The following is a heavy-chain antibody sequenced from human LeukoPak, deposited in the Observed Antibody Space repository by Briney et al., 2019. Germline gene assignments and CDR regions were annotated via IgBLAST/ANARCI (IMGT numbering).Heavy chain of an antibody. J-gene: IGHJ4*02. CDR2: ISWDGGST. D-gene: IGHD5-18*01. V-gene: IGHV3-43*01. CDR3: AKGGRGYSYGPLDY. Sequence: GGSLRLSCAASGFTFDDHTMHWVRQAPGKGLEWVSLISWDGGSTYYADSVKGRFTISRDNSKNSLYLQMNSLRTEDTALYYCAKGGRGYSYGPLDYWGQGTLVTVSS. CDR1: GFTFDDHT.